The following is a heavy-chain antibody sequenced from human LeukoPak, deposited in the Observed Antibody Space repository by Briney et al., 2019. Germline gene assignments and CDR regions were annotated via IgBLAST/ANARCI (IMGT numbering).Heavy chain of an antibody. V-gene: IGHV1-2*02. Sequence: ASVKVSCKASGYTFTGYYMHWVRQAPGQGPEWMGWINPNSGGTNYAQKFQGRVTMTRDASISTAYMELSRLRSDDTAVYYCARAYCSGGSCYSGKRFDPWGQGTLVTVSS. J-gene: IGHJ5*02. CDR3: ARAYCSGGSCYSGKRFDP. CDR1: GYTFTGYY. CDR2: INPNSGGT. D-gene: IGHD2-15*01.